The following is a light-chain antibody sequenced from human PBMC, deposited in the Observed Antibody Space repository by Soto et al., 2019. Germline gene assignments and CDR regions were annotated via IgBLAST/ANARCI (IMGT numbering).Light chain of an antibody. CDR1: QSVSSY. CDR3: QQRSNWPPT. V-gene: IGKV3-11*01. Sequence: DMVLTQSPATLSFSPGERATLSCRARQSVSSYLAWYQQKPGQAPRLLIYAASNRATGIPARFSGSGSGTDFTLTISSLEPEDFAVYYCQQRSNWPPTFGQGTKLQSK. CDR2: AAS. J-gene: IGKJ2*01.